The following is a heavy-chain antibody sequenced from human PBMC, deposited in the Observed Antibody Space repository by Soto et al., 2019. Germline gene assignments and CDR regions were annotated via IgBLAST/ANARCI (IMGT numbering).Heavy chain of an antibody. CDR1: GFTFSTYA. Sequence: GGSLRLSCAASGFTFSTYAMTWVRQAPGKGLEWVASISASGGGTYHADSVKGRFTISRDNSKNTLYLQMSSLRAEDTALYYCAKLIVPPASAYWGQGTLVTVSS. CDR2: ISASGGGT. CDR3: AKLIVPPASAY. J-gene: IGHJ4*02. D-gene: IGHD1-26*01. V-gene: IGHV3-23*01.